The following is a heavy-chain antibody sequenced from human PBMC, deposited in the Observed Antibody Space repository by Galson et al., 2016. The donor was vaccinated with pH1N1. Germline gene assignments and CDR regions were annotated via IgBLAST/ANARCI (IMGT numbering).Heavy chain of an antibody. CDR1: GFTLSDYH. CDR2: IGSSGNV. D-gene: IGHD6-13*01. J-gene: IGHJ4*02. CDR3: AREWGIGAAGPLDS. Sequence: SLRLSCAASGFTLSDYHMNWIRETPERGLEWLSSIGSSGNVAYADSVKGRFTISRDNAQNSLLLQMDSLRVDDTALYYCAREWGIGAAGPLDSWGQGALVIVSS. V-gene: IGHV3-11*01.